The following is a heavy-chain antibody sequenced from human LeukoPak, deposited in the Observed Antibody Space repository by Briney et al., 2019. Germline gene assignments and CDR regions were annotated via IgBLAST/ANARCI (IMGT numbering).Heavy chain of an antibody. CDR2: ISGSGDST. CDR3: ARDPNSSSYYFDY. D-gene: IGHD6-6*01. V-gene: IGHV3-23*01. J-gene: IGHJ4*02. CDR1: GFTFSNYA. Sequence: GGSLRLSCAASGFTFSNYALSWVRQPPGKGLEWVSVISGSGDSTYYADFVKGRFTISRDNFKNTLYLQMNSLRAEDTAVYYCARDPNSSSYYFDYWGQGTLVTVSS.